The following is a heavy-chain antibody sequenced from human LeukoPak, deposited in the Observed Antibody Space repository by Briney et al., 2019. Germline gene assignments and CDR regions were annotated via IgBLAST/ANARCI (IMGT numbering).Heavy chain of an antibody. D-gene: IGHD5-18*01. CDR3: ARGGYSYGYYMDV. V-gene: IGHV4-59*01. CDR1: GGSISSYY. J-gene: IGHJ6*03. CDR2: IYYSGST. Sequence: SETLSLTCTVSGGSISSYYWSWIRQPPGKGLEWIGYIYYSGSTNYNPSLKSRVTISVDTSKNQFSLKLGSVTAADTAVYYCARGGYSYGYYMDVWGKGTTVTVSS.